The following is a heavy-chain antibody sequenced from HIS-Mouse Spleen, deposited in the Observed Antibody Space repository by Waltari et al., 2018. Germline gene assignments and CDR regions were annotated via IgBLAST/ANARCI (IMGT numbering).Heavy chain of an antibody. Sequence: EVQLVESGGGLVQPGGSLRLSCAASGFTFSSYSMNWVRQAPGKGLEWVSYISSSSSTIYYADSVKGRFTISRDNAKNSLYLQMNSLRAEDTAVYYCARGYYDFWSGYLYFDYWGQGTLVTVSS. CDR1: GFTFSSYS. CDR3: ARGYYDFWSGYLYFDY. J-gene: IGHJ4*02. CDR2: ISSSSSTI. D-gene: IGHD3-3*01. V-gene: IGHV3-48*01.